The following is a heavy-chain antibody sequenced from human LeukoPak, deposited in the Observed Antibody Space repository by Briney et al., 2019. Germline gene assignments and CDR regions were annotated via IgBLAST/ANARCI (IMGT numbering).Heavy chain of an antibody. CDR1: GGSISSYY. D-gene: IGHD1-20*01. V-gene: IGHV4-4*07. J-gene: IGHJ4*02. CDR3: ASLRGDNWNYYDY. Sequence: SETLSLTCSVSGGSISSYYWSWIRQTAGRGLEWIGRIYSSGSTNYNPSLKSRVTMSVDMPKNQFSLKLSSVTAADTAVYYCASLRGDNWNYYDYWGQGILVTVSS. CDR2: IYSSGST.